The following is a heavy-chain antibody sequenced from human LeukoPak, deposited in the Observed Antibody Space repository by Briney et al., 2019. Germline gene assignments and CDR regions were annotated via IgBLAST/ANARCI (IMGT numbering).Heavy chain of an antibody. D-gene: IGHD3-22*01. CDR1: GYTFASYY. J-gene: IGHJ3*02. Sequence: PGGSLTLSCAVSGYTFASYYMHCVRPPAKQGLEWMGIIKSSGGRTSYAQKFQGRITMTRDPSTSTVYMELSSLRSEDTAVYYCAREGRYYDSSGYFSHDAFDIWGQGTMVTVSS. CDR2: IKSSGGRT. V-gene: IGHV1-46*03. CDR3: AREGRYYDSSGYFSHDAFDI.